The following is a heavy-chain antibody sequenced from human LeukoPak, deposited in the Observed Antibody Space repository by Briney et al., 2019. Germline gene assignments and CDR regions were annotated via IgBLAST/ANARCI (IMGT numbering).Heavy chain of an antibody. CDR3: SIGEDDGDHRVLHLFDP. V-gene: IGHV4-61*02. CDR2: IYPSGST. J-gene: IGHJ5*02. CDR1: GGTLNGGPYY. D-gene: IGHD4-17*01. Sequence: PSETLSLTCTVSGGTLNGGPYYWRWIRQPAGKGLEWIGRIYPSGSTNYNPSLKSRVTISIDTSRNQFSLKLNSVTAADTAVYYRSIGEDDGDHRVLHLFDPWGQGTLVTVSS.